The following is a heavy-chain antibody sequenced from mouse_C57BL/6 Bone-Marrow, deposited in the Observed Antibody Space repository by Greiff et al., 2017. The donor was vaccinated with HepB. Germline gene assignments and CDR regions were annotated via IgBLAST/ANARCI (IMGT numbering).Heavy chain of an antibody. CDR3: ARYYGSSYWYFDV. CDR2: ISSGSSTI. CDR1: GFTFSDYG. Sequence: EVMLVESGGGLVKPGGSLKLSCAASGFTFSDYGMHWVRQAPEKGLEWVAYISSGSSTIYYADTVKGRFTISRDNAKNTLFLQMTSPRSEDTAMYYCARYYGSSYWYFDVWGTGTTVTVSS. D-gene: IGHD1-1*01. V-gene: IGHV5-17*01. J-gene: IGHJ1*03.